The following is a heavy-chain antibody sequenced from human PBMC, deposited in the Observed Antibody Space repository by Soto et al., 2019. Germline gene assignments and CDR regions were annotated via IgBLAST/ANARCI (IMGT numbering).Heavy chain of an antibody. CDR2: ISYDGSNK. J-gene: IGHJ4*02. V-gene: IGHV3-30-3*01. CDR1: GFTFSSYA. Sequence: GGSLRLSCAASGFTFSSYAMHWVRQAPGKGLEWVAVISYDGSNKYYADSVKGRFTISRDNSKNTLYLQMNSLRAEDTAVYYCARDVAVAGIVPFDYWGQGTLVTVSS. CDR3: ARDVAVAGIVPFDY. D-gene: IGHD6-19*01.